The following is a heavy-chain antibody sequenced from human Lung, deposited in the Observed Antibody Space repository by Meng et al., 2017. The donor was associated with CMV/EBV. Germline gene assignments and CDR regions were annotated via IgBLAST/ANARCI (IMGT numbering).Heavy chain of an antibody. CDR1: GFRFSTYS. CDR2: INRDGSEK. CDR3: ASLFCGPTTCYYFDW. D-gene: IGHD2-21*01. Sequence: GGSLRLXCAASGFRFSTYSMSWVRQAPGKGLEWLASINRDGSEKDYVDSVKGRFTISRDNAKNSLYLVMNSLRAEDTAVYYCASLFCGPTTCYYFDWWGQGXLVTVSS. V-gene: IGHV3-7*01. J-gene: IGHJ4*02.